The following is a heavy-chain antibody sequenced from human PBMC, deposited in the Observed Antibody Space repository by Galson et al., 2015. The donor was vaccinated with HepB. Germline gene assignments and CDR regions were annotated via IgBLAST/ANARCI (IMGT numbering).Heavy chain of an antibody. J-gene: IGHJ4*02. CDR3: ARDPDPYYYVSSGYSQY. CDR2: ISAYNGNT. D-gene: IGHD3-22*01. CDR1: GYTFTSYG. Sequence: SVKVSCKALGYTFTSYGITWVRQAPGQGLEWMGWISAYNGNTNYAQKLQGRVTMTTDTSTSTAYMELRSLRSDDTAVYYCARDPDPYYYVSSGYSQYWGQGTLVTVSS. V-gene: IGHV1-18*01.